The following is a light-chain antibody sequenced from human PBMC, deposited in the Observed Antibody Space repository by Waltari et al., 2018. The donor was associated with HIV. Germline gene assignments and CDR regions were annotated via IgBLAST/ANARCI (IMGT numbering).Light chain of an antibody. CDR3: QAWGSTTSGV. J-gene: IGLJ3*02. V-gene: IGLV3-1*01. Sequence: SYEVTQPPSVAVSPGQTATITCSGYELGDKYTCWYQQKPGQSPLLVIYQDNKRPSGIPERFSGYSSGHTATLTISGTLPMDEADYYCQAWGSTTSGVFGRGTRLTVL. CDR2: QDN. CDR1: ELGDKY.